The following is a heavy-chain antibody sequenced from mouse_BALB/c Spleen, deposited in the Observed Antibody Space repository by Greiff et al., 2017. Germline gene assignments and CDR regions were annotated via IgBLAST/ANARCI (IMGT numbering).Heavy chain of an antibody. V-gene: IGHV14-3*02. Sequence: EVQLQQSGAELVKPGASVKLSCTASGFNIKDNYMHWVKQRPEQGLEWIGRIAPANGNTKSDPKFPGQATITADTSSNTAYLQLSSLASDDTAVYYCARAIDYWGQGTSVTVSA. J-gene: IGHJ4*01. CDR2: IAPANGNT. CDR1: GFNIKDNY. CDR3: ARAIDY.